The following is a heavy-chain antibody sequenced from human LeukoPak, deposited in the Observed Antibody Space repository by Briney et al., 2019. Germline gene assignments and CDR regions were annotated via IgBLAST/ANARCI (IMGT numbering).Heavy chain of an antibody. CDR2: IIPIFGTA. V-gene: IGHV1-69*13. J-gene: IGHJ4*02. D-gene: IGHD3-3*01. CDR1: GGTFSSYA. Sequence: SVKVSCKASGGTFSSYAISWVRQAPGRGLGWMGGIIPIFGTANYAQKFQGRVTITADESTSTAYMELSSLRSEDTAVYYCAIVYERSAIFGVGPFDYWGQGTLVTVSS. CDR3: AIVYERSAIFGVGPFDY.